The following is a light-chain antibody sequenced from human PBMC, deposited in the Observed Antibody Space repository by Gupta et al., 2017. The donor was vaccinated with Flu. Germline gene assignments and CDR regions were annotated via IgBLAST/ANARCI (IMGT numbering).Light chain of an antibody. V-gene: IGLV3-25*02. CDR2: KDT. CDR3: QSADSSDTWI. Sequence: ELTQPPSVSASPGQTARITCSGDVLSQRYTYWYQQKAGQAPVLVIYKDTERPSGIPERFSGSSSGTTVALTITGVRAEDEADYFCQSADSSDTWIFGGGTKLTVL. J-gene: IGLJ2*01. CDR1: VLSQRY.